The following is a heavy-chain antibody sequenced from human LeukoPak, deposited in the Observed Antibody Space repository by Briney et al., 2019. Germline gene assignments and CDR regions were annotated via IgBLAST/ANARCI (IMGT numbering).Heavy chain of an antibody. CDR3: ASLGYCSGGSCYWGGFDP. J-gene: IGHJ5*02. V-gene: IGHV5-51*01. CDR1: GYSFTSYW. Sequence: GESLKISCKGSGYSFTSYWIAWVRQMPGKGLEWMGIIYPGDSDTRYSPSFRGQVTISADKSINTAYLQWSSLKASDTAMYYCASLGYCSGGSCYWGGFDPWGQGTLVTVSS. CDR2: IYPGDSDT. D-gene: IGHD2-15*01.